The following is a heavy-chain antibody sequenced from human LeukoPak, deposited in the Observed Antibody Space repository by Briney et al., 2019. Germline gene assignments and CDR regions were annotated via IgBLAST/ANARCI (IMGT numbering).Heavy chain of an antibody. J-gene: IGHJ4*02. CDR3: ARGYSSSWETRPFDY. D-gene: IGHD6-13*01. CDR2: IIPIFGTA. Sequence: GASVKVSCKASGGTFSSYAISWVRQAPGQGLEWMGGIIPIFGTANYAQKFQGRVTITTDESTSTAYMELSSLRSEDTAVYYCARGYSSSWETRPFDYWGQGTLVTVSS. V-gene: IGHV1-69*05. CDR1: GGTFSSYA.